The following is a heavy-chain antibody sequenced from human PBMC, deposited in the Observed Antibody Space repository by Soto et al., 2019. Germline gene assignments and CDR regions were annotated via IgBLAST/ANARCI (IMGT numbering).Heavy chain of an antibody. CDR3: AREKGATFDY. V-gene: IGHV3-30-3*01. J-gene: IGHJ4*02. Sequence: VQLVESGGGLVQPGGSLRLSCAASGFTFSSYWMHWVRQAPGKGLEWVAVISYDGSNKYYADSVKGRFTISRDNSKNTLYLQMNSLRAEDTAVYYCAREKGATFDYWGQGTLVTVSS. CDR2: ISYDGSNK. D-gene: IGHD1-26*01. CDR1: GFTFSSYW.